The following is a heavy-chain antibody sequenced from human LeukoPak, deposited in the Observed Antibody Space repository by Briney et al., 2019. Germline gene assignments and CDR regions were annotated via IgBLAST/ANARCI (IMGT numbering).Heavy chain of an antibody. Sequence: GGSLRLSCAASGFTFSSYSMNWVRQAPGKGLEWVSSISSSSSNIYYADSLQGRFTISRDNAKNSLYLQMNSLRAEDTAVYYCARRGSGYDGPDYWGQGTLVTVSS. D-gene: IGHD5-12*01. CDR1: GFTFSSYS. V-gene: IGHV3-21*01. CDR2: ISSSSSNI. CDR3: ARRGSGYDGPDY. J-gene: IGHJ4*02.